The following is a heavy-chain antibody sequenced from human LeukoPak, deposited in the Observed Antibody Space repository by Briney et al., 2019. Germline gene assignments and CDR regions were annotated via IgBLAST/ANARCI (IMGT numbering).Heavy chain of an antibody. Sequence: GSLRLSCAASGFTFRDYYMSWIRQAPGKGLEWVSYISSSGSTIYYADSVKGRFTISRDNAKNSLYLQMNSLRAEDTAVYYCAREDTAMVFRWFNPWGQGTLVTVSS. J-gene: IGHJ5*02. CDR1: GFTFRDYY. CDR2: ISSSGSTI. V-gene: IGHV3-11*01. D-gene: IGHD5-18*01. CDR3: AREDTAMVFRWFNP.